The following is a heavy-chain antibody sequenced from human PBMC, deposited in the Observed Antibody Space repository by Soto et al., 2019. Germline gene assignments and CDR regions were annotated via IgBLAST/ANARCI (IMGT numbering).Heavy chain of an antibody. CDR2: IIPIFGTA. Sequence: ASVKVSCKASGGTLSSYAISWGRQAPGQGLEWMGGIIPIFGTANYAQKFQGRVTITADESTSTAYMELSSLRSEDTAVYYCASNSGSYYFPYNFDYWGQGTLVTVSS. D-gene: IGHD1-26*01. CDR3: ASNSGSYYFPYNFDY. J-gene: IGHJ4*02. V-gene: IGHV1-69*13. CDR1: GGTLSSYA.